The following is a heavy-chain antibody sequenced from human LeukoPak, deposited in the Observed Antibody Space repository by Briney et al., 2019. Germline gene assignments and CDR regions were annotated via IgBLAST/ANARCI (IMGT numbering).Heavy chain of an antibody. CDR1: GFTFSSYE. Sequence: GGSLRLSCAASGFTFSSYEMNWVRQAPGQGLEWVSYISSSGSTIYYADSVKGRFTISRDNAKNSLYLQMNSLRAEDTAVYYCARDHYYDSSGYNYWGQGTLVTVSS. J-gene: IGHJ4*02. CDR2: ISSSGSTI. CDR3: ARDHYYDSSGYNY. D-gene: IGHD3-22*01. V-gene: IGHV3-48*03.